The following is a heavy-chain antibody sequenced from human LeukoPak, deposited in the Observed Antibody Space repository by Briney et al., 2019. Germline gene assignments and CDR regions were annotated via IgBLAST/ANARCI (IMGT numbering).Heavy chain of an antibody. V-gene: IGHV3-7*03. CDR2: IKQDGGEK. CDR1: GFTFSSYW. CDR3: ARDFLRSSGYY. J-gene: IGHJ4*02. Sequence: GGSLRLSCAASGFTFSSYWMSWVRQAPGKGLEWVANIKQDGGEKYYVDSVKGRFTISRDNSKNTLYLQMNSLRAEDTAVYYCARDFLRSSGYYWGQGTLVTVSS. D-gene: IGHD3-22*01.